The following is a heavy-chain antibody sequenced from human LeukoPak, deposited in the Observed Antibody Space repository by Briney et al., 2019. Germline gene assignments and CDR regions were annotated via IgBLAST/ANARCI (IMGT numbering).Heavy chain of an antibody. CDR1: GFTFSSYG. CDR2: IWYDGSNK. J-gene: IGHJ4*02. Sequence: PGGSLRLSCAASGFTFSSYGMHWVRQAPGKGLEWVAVIWYDGSNKYYADSVKGRFTISRDNSKNTLYLQMNSLRAEDTAVYYCAKDLSGWFGESRVPFDYWGQGTLVTVSS. V-gene: IGHV3-33*06. CDR3: AKDLSGWFGESRVPFDY. D-gene: IGHD3-10*01.